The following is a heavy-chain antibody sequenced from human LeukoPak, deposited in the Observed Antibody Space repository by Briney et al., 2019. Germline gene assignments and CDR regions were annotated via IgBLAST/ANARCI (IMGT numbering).Heavy chain of an antibody. V-gene: IGHV1-2*02. D-gene: IGHD6-13*01. J-gene: IGHJ6*03. Sequence: ASVKVSCKASGYTFTGYYMHWVRQAPGQGLEWMGWINPNSGGTNYAQKFQGRVTITRDTSASTAYMELSSLRSEDMAVYYCARENMGIAAAGTSYYYYYYMDVWGKGTTVTVSS. CDR2: INPNSGGT. CDR3: ARENMGIAAAGTSYYYYYYMDV. CDR1: GYTFTGYY.